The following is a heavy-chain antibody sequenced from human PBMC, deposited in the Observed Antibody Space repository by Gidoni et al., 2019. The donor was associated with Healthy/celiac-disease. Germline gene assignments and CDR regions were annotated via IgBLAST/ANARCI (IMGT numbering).Heavy chain of an antibody. CDR2: ISGSGAST. CDR1: GLPFSSYA. D-gene: IGHD4-17*01. J-gene: IGHJ3*02. Sequence: EVQLLESGGGMVQPGGYMRRSCAAPGLPFSSYAMSCVRLAPGKGLEWVSAISGSGASTYYADSVKGLFTISRYNSKITLYLQMNSLRAEDTAVYYCAKEDYGDYDRHAFDIWGQGTMVTVSS. CDR3: AKEDYGDYDRHAFDI. V-gene: IGHV3-23*01.